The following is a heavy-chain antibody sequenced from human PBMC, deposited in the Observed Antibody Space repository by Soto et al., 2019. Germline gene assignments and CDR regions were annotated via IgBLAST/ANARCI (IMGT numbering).Heavy chain of an antibody. J-gene: IGHJ2*01. CDR1: GGSISSYY. D-gene: IGHD2-15*01. V-gene: IGHV4-59*01. CDR3: ARGSLLWYFDL. Sequence: QVQLQESGPGLVKPSETLSLTCTVSGGSISSYYWSWIRQPPGKGLEWIGYIYYSGSTNYNPSLKSRVTISVDTSKNQFSLKLSSVTAADTAVYYCARGSLLWYFDLWGRGTLVTDSS. CDR2: IYYSGST.